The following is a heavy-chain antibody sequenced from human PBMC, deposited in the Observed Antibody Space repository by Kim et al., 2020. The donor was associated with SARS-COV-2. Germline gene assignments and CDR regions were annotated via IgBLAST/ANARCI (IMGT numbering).Heavy chain of an antibody. J-gene: IGHJ4*02. V-gene: IGHV4-34*01. CDR3: ASHGGFYFDY. D-gene: IGHD3-10*01. Sequence: SETLSLTCAVYGGSFSGYYWSWIRQPPGKGLEWIGEISHSGSTKYNPSLKSRVTISIDTSKNQVSLKLSSVTAADTAGYYCASHGGFYFDYWGQGTLCT. CDR2: ISHSGST. CDR1: GGSFSGYY.